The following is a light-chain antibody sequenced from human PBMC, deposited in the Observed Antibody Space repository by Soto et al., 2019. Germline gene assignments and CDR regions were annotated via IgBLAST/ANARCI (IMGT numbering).Light chain of an antibody. Sequence: VLTQSPGTLSLSPGESATLSCRASQTVSITYLTWYQQKPGQAPRLLIFGASKRATGIPDRFSGSGSGRDFTLTISGLEPEDFAVYYCRQYGRSPLTFGGGTKVDIK. CDR3: RQYGRSPLT. CDR2: GAS. J-gene: IGKJ4*01. CDR1: QTVSITY. V-gene: IGKV3-20*01.